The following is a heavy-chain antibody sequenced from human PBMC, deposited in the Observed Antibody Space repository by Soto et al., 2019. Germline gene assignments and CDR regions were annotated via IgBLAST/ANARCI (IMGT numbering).Heavy chain of an antibody. CDR2: IYYSGST. D-gene: IGHD4-17*01. V-gene: IGHV4-59*01. CDR3: AIVGGRDGDYAYYYYYMDV. CDR1: GGSISSYY. Sequence: PSETLSLTCTVSGGSISSYYWSWIRQPPGKGLEWIGYIYYSGSTNYNPSLKSRVTISVDTSKNQFSLKLSSVTAADTAVYYCAIVGGRDGDYAYYYYYMDVWGKGTTVTVSS. J-gene: IGHJ6*03.